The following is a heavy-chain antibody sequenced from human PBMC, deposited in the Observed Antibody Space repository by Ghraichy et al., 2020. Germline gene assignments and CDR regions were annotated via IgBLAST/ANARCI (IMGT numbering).Heavy chain of an antibody. CDR3: ASRAVVADDAFDI. J-gene: IGHJ3*02. V-gene: IGHV4-59*01. Sequence: SETLSLTCTVSGGSISSYYWSWIRQPPGKGLEWCGYIYYSGSTNYNPSLKSRVTISVDTSKNQFSLKLSSVTAADTAEYYCASRAVVADDAFDIWGQGTMVTVSS. CDR1: GGSISSYY. CDR2: IYYSGST.